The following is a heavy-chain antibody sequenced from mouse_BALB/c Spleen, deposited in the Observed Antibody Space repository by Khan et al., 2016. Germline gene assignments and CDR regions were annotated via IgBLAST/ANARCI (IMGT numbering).Heavy chain of an antibody. Sequence: QIQLVQSGPELKKPGETVKISCKASGYTFTNFGINWVRQAPGKGLEWMDWINTNTGETKYADDFKGRFAFSLETSASTAYWQINNRKTEDTATYFCATGITTVIVTRRHYWGQGTTLTVSS. CDR2: INTNTGET. V-gene: IGHV9-3-1*01. D-gene: IGHD1-1*01. CDR3: ATGITTVIVTRRHY. CDR1: GYTFTNFG. J-gene: IGHJ2*01.